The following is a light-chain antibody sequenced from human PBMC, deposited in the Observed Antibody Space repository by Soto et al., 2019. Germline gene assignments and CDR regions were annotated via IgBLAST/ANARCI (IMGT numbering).Light chain of an antibody. V-gene: IGKV4-1*01. CDR2: WAS. J-gene: IGKJ2*01. CDR3: QQYYRAPYT. Sequence: DIVMTQSPDSLAVSPGERATINCKSSQSVLYSSNNKNHLAWYQQKPGQPPKLLIYWASTRESGVPDRFSGSGSGTDFTLTISSLQAEDVAVYYCQQYYRAPYTFGQGTKLEIK. CDR1: QSVLYSSNNKNH.